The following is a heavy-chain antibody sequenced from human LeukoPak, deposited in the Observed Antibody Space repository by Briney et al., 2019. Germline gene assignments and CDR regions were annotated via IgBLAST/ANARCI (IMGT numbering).Heavy chain of an antibody. Sequence: GGSLRLSCAASGFTFSSYAMHWVRQAPGKGLEWVAVISYDGSNKYYADSVKGRFTISRDNSKNTLYLQMNSLRAEDTAVYYCARDLDLGYYDSSGYEGTFDYWGQGTLVTVSS. CDR1: GFTFSSYA. D-gene: IGHD3-22*01. J-gene: IGHJ4*02. CDR3: ARDLDLGYYDSSGYEGTFDY. CDR2: ISYDGSNK. V-gene: IGHV3-30-3*01.